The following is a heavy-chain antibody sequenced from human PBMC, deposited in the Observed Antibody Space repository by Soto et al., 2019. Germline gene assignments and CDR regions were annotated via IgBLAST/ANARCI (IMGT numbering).Heavy chain of an antibody. CDR1: GFTFSSYA. V-gene: IGHV3-23*01. CDR3: AKSFSGYDMYYALGV. J-gene: IGHJ6*02. D-gene: IGHD5-12*01. CDR2: ISGGGVST. Sequence: EVQLLESGGGLVQPGGSLRLSCAASGFTFSSYAMSWVRQAPGKGLEWVSGISGGGVSTYYADSVKGRFTISRDNSKNTLSLQMNSLRAEDTAVYYCAKSFSGYDMYYALGVWGQGTTVTVSS.